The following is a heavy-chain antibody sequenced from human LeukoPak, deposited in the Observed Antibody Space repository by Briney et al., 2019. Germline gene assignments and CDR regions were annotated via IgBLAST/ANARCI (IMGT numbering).Heavy chain of an antibody. CDR2: IYTSGST. J-gene: IGHJ6*03. CDR1: GGSISSGSYY. Sequence: PSQTLSLTCTVSGGSISSGSYYWSWIRQPAGKGLEWIGRIYTSGSTNYNPSRKSRVTISVDTSKNQFSLKLSSVTAADTAVYYCARKPGGYYYYYMDVWGKGTTVTVSS. D-gene: IGHD1-14*01. CDR3: ARKPGGYYYYYMDV. V-gene: IGHV4-61*02.